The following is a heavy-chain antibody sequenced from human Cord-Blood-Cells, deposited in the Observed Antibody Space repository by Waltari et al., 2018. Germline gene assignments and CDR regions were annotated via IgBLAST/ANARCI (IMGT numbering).Heavy chain of an antibody. CDR3: ARARGCDI. Sequence: EVQMVESGGGLIQPGGSLRISWADRGFTGSRHYMSWVRQAPGTGLEYVYVFSRGGTTYYEDSVKGRFTISRDNSKNTLYLRMNILRAEDTAVYYCARARGCDIWCQGTMVTVSS. CDR1: GFTGSRHY. V-gene: IGHV3-53*01. J-gene: IGHJ3*02. CDR2: FSRGGTT.